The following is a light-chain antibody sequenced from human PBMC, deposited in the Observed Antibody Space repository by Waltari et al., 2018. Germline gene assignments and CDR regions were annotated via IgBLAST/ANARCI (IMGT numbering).Light chain of an antibody. Sequence: QMTQSPSALSASIGDRVTISCRASQNIYTSLAWYQQKPGKAPRLLIYGASRLQSGIPSRFSGGGSGTDFTLTISSLQPEDSGNFYCQQYYNNPPTFGGGTKVEIK. CDR3: QQYYNNPPT. J-gene: IGKJ4*01. CDR2: GAS. CDR1: QNIYTS. V-gene: IGKV1D-13*01.